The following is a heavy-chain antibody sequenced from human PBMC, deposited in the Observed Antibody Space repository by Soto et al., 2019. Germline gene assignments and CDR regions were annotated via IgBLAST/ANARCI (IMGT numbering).Heavy chain of an antibody. CDR1: GYTFSDYG. V-gene: IGHV1-18*01. Sequence: QVQLVQSGAEVAKPGASVKVSCKSSGYTFSDYGISWVRQAPGQGLEWMGWISAYNGDTNYAHKFQGRVTITTATSTSTAYLVLRSRRSDDTVLYYCAGTGRSLEWLSTFDYWGQGNLVTVSS. CDR3: AGTGRSLEWLSTFDY. J-gene: IGHJ4*02. CDR2: ISAYNGDT. D-gene: IGHD3-3*01.